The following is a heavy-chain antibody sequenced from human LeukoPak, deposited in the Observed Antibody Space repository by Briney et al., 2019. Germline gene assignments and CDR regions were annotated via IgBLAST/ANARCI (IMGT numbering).Heavy chain of an antibody. Sequence: ASVKASCKASGYTFTGYYVHWVRQAPGQGLEWMGRINPNSGDTNYAQKFQGRVTMTRDTSISTAYMELSRLRSDDTAVYYCARDYCGGDCFPDYWGQGTLVTVSS. CDR3: ARDYCGGDCFPDY. J-gene: IGHJ4*02. CDR1: GYTFTGYY. CDR2: INPNSGDT. D-gene: IGHD2-21*02. V-gene: IGHV1-2*06.